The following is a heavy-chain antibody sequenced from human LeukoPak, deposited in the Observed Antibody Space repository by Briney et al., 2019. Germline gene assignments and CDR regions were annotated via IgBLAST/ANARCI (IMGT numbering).Heavy chain of an antibody. CDR2: INDSGST. J-gene: IGHJ4*02. CDR1: GGSFSCYY. CDR3: ARGNSGYDSAYRY. V-gene: IGHV4-34*01. Sequence: SETLSLTCAVYGGSFSCYYWSWIRQPPGKGREGIGEINDSGSTNYNASLKRRVTISVDTSKTQFSLKLSSVTAADTAVYYCARGNSGYDSAYRYWGQGTLVNVSS. D-gene: IGHD5-12*01.